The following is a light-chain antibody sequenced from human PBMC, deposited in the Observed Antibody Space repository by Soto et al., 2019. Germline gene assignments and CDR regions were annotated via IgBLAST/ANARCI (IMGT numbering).Light chain of an antibody. Sequence: EIVMTPSPATLSVSPGEGATLSCRASQSVSSNLAWYQQKPGQAPRLLIYGASTRATGIPARFSGSGSGTDFSLAISSLEPEDFAVYYCQQRSSWPLTFGEGTKVDIK. CDR3: QQRSSWPLT. CDR1: QSVSSN. V-gene: IGKV3-15*01. J-gene: IGKJ4*01. CDR2: GAS.